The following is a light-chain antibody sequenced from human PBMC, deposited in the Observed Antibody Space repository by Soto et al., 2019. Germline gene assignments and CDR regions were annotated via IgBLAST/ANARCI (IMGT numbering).Light chain of an antibody. V-gene: IGKV3-20*01. CDR3: QQYNGSPPIT. CDR2: DAS. Sequence: EVVLTQSPGTLSLSPGERATLSCRTSQTVSSSFLAWYQQKPGQAPRLLMFDASNRATDIPDRFSGSGSGTDFTLTIGRLEPEDFAVYYCQQYNGSPPITFGPGTKVDIK. CDR1: QTVSSSF. J-gene: IGKJ3*01.